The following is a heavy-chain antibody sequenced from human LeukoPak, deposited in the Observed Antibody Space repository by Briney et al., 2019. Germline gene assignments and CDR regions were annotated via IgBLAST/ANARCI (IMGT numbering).Heavy chain of an antibody. CDR2: IDYSGST. J-gene: IGHJ3*02. D-gene: IGHD1-26*01. Sequence: ASETLSLTCTVSGGTISNYYWSWIRQPPGKGLEWIAYIDYSGSTNYNPSLKSRVTISVDASKNQFSLNLRSVTPADTAVYYCARDRRRDLLHAFDIWGQGTMVTVSS. V-gene: IGHV4-59*01. CDR1: GGTISNYY. CDR3: ARDRRRDLLHAFDI.